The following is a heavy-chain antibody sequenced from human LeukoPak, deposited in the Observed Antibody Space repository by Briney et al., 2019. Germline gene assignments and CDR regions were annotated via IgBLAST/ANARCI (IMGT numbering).Heavy chain of an antibody. CDR1: GFTFGDYA. CDR2: IRSKAYGGTT. J-gene: IGHJ4*02. Sequence: GGSLRLSCTASGFTFGDYAMSWFRQAPGKGLEWVGFIRSKAYGGTTEYAASVKGRFTISRDDSKSIAYLQMNSLKTEDTAVYYCTTRNSGSSTPLWMYDYWGQGTLVTVSS. V-gene: IGHV3-49*03. CDR3: TTRNSGSSTPLWMYDY. D-gene: IGHD1-26*01.